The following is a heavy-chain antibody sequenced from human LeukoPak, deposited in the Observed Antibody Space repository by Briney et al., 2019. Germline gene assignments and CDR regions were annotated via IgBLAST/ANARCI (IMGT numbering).Heavy chain of an antibody. J-gene: IGHJ4*02. Sequence: SETLSLTCTVSGGSISSYYWSWIRQPPWKGLEWIGYIYYSGSTNYNPSLKSRVTISVDTSKNQFSLKLSSVTAADTAVYYCARRRDFWSGFDYWGQGTLVTVSS. CDR3: ARRRDFWSGFDY. D-gene: IGHD3-3*01. CDR2: IYYSGST. V-gene: IGHV4-59*01. CDR1: GGSISSYY.